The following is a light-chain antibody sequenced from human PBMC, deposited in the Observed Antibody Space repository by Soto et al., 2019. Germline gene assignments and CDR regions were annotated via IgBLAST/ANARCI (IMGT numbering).Light chain of an antibody. CDR3: QQRSNWPPIT. CDR1: QSVSSY. CDR2: GAS. Sequence: EIVLTQSPGTLSLSPWERATLSCRASQSVSSYLAWYQQKPGQGPRLLIYGASSRATGTPDRFSGSGSGTDFTLTISSLEPEDFAVYYCQQRSNWPPITFGQGTRLEIK. J-gene: IGKJ5*01. V-gene: IGKV3-11*01.